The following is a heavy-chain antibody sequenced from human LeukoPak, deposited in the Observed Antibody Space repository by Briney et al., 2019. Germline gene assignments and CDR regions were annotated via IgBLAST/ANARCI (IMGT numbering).Heavy chain of an antibody. D-gene: IGHD3-16*01. CDR3: AKAPYAFSNYYYYMDV. V-gene: IGHV3-30*02. J-gene: IGHJ6*03. CDR1: GFTFSHYG. CDR2: IRHDENNK. Sequence: GGSLRLSCAASGFTFSHYGIHWVRQAPGKGLEWVAFIRHDENNKHYADSVKGRFTISRDKSSNTLFLQMNSLRVEDTAVYYCAKAPYAFSNYYYYMDVWGNGTTVIVSS.